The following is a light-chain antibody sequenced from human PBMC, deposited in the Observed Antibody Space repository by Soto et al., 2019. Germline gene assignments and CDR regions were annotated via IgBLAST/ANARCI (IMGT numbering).Light chain of an antibody. V-gene: IGLV2-14*01. CDR3: FSYTSSFTHL. J-gene: IGLJ1*01. CDR2: EVS. CDR1: SSDVGNYKY. Sequence: QSVLTQPASVSGSPGQSITISCTGTSSDVGNYKYVSWYQQHPGKAPKLMIYEVSNRPSGVSNRFSGSKSGNTASLTISGLQAEDETDYYCFSYTSSFTHLFGTGTKVTVL.